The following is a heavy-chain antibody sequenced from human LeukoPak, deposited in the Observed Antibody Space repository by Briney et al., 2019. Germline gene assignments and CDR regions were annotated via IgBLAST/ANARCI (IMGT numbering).Heavy chain of an antibody. J-gene: IGHJ1*01. D-gene: IGHD6-19*01. V-gene: IGHV4-59*08. CDR3: ARLDSSGCLSV. CDR1: GGSISGYS. Sequence: SETLSLTCTVSGGSISGYSWTWIRQPPGKGLEWIGYMYYSGSTKYNPSLRSRVTISVDTSKNQISLKVNSVTAADTAVYYCARLDSSGCLSVWGQGTLVTVSS. CDR2: MYYSGST.